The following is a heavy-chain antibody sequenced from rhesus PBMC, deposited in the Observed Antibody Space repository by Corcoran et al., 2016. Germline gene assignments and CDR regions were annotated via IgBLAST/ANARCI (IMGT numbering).Heavy chain of an antibody. V-gene: IGHV4-65*01. D-gene: IGHD4-29*01. J-gene: IGHJ4*01. CDR1: GGSISSSNW. CDR2: ISGSSGST. Sequence: QLQLQESGPGLVKPSETLSLTCAVSGGSISSSNWWSWIRQPPGKGLEWIGYISGSSGSTYYNPSLKSRVTISTDTSKTQFSLKLSSVTAADTAVYYCAHRYGSNRYFDYWGQGVLVTVSS. CDR3: AHRYGSNRYFDY.